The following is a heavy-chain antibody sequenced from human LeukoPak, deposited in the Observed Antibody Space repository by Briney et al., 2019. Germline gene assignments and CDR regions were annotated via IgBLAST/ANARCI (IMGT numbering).Heavy chain of an antibody. CDR3: ASRYHPPAAMAASSSWFDP. D-gene: IGHD2-2*01. Sequence: SETLSLTCAVYGGSFSGYHWSWIRQPPGKGLEWIGEINDSGSTNYNPSLKSRVTISVDMSKNQFSLKLTSVTAADTAVYYCASRYHPPAAMAASSSWFDPWGQGTLVTVSS. CDR2: INDSGST. J-gene: IGHJ5*02. CDR1: GGSFSGYH. V-gene: IGHV4-34*01.